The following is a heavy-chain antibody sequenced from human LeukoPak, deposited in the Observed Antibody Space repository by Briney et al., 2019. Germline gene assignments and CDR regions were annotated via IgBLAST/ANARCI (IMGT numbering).Heavy chain of an antibody. CDR3: ARVSKRYFDWLIVNWFDP. CDR1: GYTFTSYA. CDR2: MNPNSGNT. V-gene: IGHV1-8*01. J-gene: IGHJ5*02. D-gene: IGHD3-9*01. Sequence: ASVKVSCKASGYTFTSYAINWVRQATGQGLEWMGWMNPNSGNTGYAQKFQGRVTMTRNTSISTAYMELSSLRSEDTAVYYCARVSKRYFDWLIVNWFDPWGQGTLVTVSS.